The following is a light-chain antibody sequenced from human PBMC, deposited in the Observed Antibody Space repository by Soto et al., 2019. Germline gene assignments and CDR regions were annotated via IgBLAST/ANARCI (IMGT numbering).Light chain of an antibody. CDR1: SSNIGVGYD. Sequence: QSALTQPPSVSGAPGQRVTISCTGSSSNIGVGYDVHWYQHFPGTAPKLMIYDVTKRPSGVPDRFSGSKSANTASLTISGLQAEDEADYYCCSYAGSYTFVFGTGTKVTVL. V-gene: IGLV1-40*01. CDR3: CSYAGSYTFV. J-gene: IGLJ1*01. CDR2: DVT.